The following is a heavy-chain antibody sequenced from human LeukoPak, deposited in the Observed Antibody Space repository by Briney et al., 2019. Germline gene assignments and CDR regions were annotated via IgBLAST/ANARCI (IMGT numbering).Heavy chain of an antibody. V-gene: IGHV3-48*03. CDR3: ARGSDDYVWGSYRLTDPYFDY. J-gene: IGHJ4*02. CDR2: ISSSGSTI. CDR1: GFTFSSYE. D-gene: IGHD3-16*02. Sequence: PGGSLRLSCAASGFTFSSYEMNWVRQAPGKGLEWVSYISSSGSTIYYADSVKGRFTISRDNAKNSLYLQMNSLRAEDTSVYYCARGSDDYVWGSYRLTDPYFDYWGQGTLVTVSS.